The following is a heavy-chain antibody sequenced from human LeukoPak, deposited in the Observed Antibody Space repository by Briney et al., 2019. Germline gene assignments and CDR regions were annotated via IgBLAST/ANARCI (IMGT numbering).Heavy chain of an antibody. CDR3: ASFSDILTTIGDY. J-gene: IGHJ4*02. CDR1: GFTFSDYG. Sequence: GGPLRLSCAASGFTFSDYGIHWVRQAPGKGLEWVAVISHDGSKKFYADSVRGRFTISRDNSKNTMYLQMNSLRSEDTAVYYCASFSDILTTIGDYWGQGTQVTVSS. CDR2: ISHDGSKK. V-gene: IGHV3-30*03. D-gene: IGHD5-12*01.